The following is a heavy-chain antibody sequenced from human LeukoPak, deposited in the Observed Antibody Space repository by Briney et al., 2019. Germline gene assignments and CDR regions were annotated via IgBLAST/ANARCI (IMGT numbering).Heavy chain of an antibody. V-gene: IGHV4-59*08. CDR1: GGSISSYY. CDR3: ARHIGYCSSTSCQIFDY. CDR2: IYYSGST. D-gene: IGHD2-2*01. J-gene: IGHJ4*02. Sequence: SETLSLTCTVSGGSISSYYWSWIRQPPGKGLEWIGYIYYSGSTNYNPSLKSRVTISVDTSKNQFSLKLSSVTAADTAVYYCARHIGYCSSTSCQIFDYWGQGTLVTVSS.